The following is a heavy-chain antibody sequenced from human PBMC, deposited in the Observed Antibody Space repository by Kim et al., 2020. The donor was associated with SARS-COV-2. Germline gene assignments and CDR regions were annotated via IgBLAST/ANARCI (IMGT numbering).Heavy chain of an antibody. J-gene: IGHJ6*03. CDR3: AKAGWRYMDV. CDR1: GFTFDDYA. D-gene: IGHD2-15*01. Sequence: GGSLRLSCAASGFTFDDYAMHWVRQAPGKGLEWVSGISWNSGSIGYADSVKGRFTISRDNAKNSLYLQMNSLRAEDTALYYCAKAGWRYMDVWGKGTTVTVSS. V-gene: IGHV3-9*01. CDR2: ISWNSGSI.